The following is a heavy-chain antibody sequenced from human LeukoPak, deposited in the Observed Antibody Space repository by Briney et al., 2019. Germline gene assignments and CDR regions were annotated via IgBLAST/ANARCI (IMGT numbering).Heavy chain of an antibody. Sequence: PGRSLRLSCAASGFTFDDYAMHWVRQAPGKGLEWVSGISWNSGSIGYADSVKGRFTISRDNAKNSLYLQMNSLRAEDTAVYYCARDDGGMLPYNWFDPWGQGTLVTVSS. CDR2: ISWNSGSI. CDR1: GFTFDDYA. D-gene: IGHD3-16*01. J-gene: IGHJ5*02. CDR3: ARDDGGMLPYNWFDP. V-gene: IGHV3-9*01.